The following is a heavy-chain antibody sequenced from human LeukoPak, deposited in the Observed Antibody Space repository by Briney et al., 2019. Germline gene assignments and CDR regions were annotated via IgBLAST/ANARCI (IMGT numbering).Heavy chain of an antibody. D-gene: IGHD3-10*01. Sequence: AGGSLRLSCAATGFTISIYDMCWVREALGKGLEWVSSISGGTTYYADSVKGRFTISRDNSKNTASLQMNSLRAEDTAVYYCAKSVYHSGNYWGQGTLVTVSS. V-gene: IGHV3-23*01. J-gene: IGHJ4*02. CDR1: GFTISIYD. CDR3: AKSVYHSGNY. CDR2: ISGGTT.